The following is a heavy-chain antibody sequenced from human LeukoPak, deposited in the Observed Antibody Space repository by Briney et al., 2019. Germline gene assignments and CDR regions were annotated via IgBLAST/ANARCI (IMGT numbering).Heavy chain of an antibody. D-gene: IGHD3-10*01. V-gene: IGHV4-4*07. CDR2: IYTSGST. CDR3: ARDLITMVQGVQPGGRT. J-gene: IGHJ4*02. CDR1: GGSISSYY. Sequence: PSGTLSLTCTVSGGSISSYYWSWIRQPAGKGLEWIGRIYTSGSTNYNPSLKSRVTMSVDTSKNQFSLKLSSVTAADTAVYYCARDLITMVQGVQPGGRTWGQGTLVTVSS.